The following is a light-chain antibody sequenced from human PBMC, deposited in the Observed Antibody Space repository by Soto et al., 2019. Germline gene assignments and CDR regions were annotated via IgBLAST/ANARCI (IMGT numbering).Light chain of an antibody. Sequence: QSVLTQPPSVSAAPGQRVTISCYGSSSNIGRSAVNWYQHLPGKAPRLVIFLNDLSSSGVSARFSASKSGSSASLAISGLQSEDEADYYCVAWDHSLKALLFGGGTKVTVL. V-gene: IGLV1-36*01. CDR2: LND. CDR1: SSNIGRSA. CDR3: VAWDHSLKALL. J-gene: IGLJ2*01.